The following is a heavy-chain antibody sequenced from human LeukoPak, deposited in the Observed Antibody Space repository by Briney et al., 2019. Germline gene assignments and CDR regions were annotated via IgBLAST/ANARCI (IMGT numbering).Heavy chain of an antibody. D-gene: IGHD1-14*01. CDR2: ISSSGSTI. CDR1: GFTFSSYE. Sequence: GGSLRLSCAASGFTFSSYEMNWVRQAPGKGLEWVSYISSSGSTISYADSVKGRFTISRDNAKNSLYLQMNSLRAEDTAVYYCAGLRNGFNRGVWGKGTTVTISS. CDR3: AGLRNGFNRGV. J-gene: IGHJ6*04. V-gene: IGHV3-48*03.